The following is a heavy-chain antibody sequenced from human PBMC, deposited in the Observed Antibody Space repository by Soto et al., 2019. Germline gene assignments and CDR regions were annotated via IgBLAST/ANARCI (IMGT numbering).Heavy chain of an antibody. CDR3: ARLSAIDSSGYYLDY. CDR2: IYYSGST. Sequence: QVQLQESGPGLVKPSQTLSLTCTVSGGSISSGDYYWSWIRQHPGKGLAWIGYIYYSGSTHYSSSVKSRVTMSIGTSKNQFPRKLSSVTAADTAVYYFARLSAIDSSGYYLDYWGQRTLVTVSS. CDR1: GGSISSGDYY. V-gene: IGHV4-31*03. D-gene: IGHD3-22*01. J-gene: IGHJ4*02.